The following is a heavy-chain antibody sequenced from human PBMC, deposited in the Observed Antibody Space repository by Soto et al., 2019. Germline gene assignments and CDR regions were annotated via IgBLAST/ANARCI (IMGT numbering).Heavy chain of an antibody. Sequence: SVKVSCKASGGTFSSYAISWVRQAPGQGLEWMGGIIPIFGTANYAQKFQGRVTITADESTSTAYMELSSLRSEDTAVYYCALRNWNDDYYGMDVWGQGTTVTVSS. CDR1: GGTFSSYA. CDR3: ALRNWNDDYYGMDV. J-gene: IGHJ6*02. V-gene: IGHV1-69*13. D-gene: IGHD1-1*01. CDR2: IIPIFGTA.